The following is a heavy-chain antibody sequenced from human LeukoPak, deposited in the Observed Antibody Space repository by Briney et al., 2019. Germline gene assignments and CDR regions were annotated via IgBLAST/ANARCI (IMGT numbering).Heavy chain of an antibody. V-gene: IGHV5-51*01. J-gene: IGHJ4*02. CDR1: GYSFTSYW. D-gene: IGHD6-6*01. CDR3: AGQPSPYSSSYYFDY. CDR2: IYPGDSDT. Sequence: GESLRIFCKGSGYSFTSYWIGWVRQMPGKGLEWMGIIYPGDSDTRYSPSFQGQVTISADKSISTAYLQWSSLKASDTAMYYCAGQPSPYSSSYYFDYWSQGTLVTVSS.